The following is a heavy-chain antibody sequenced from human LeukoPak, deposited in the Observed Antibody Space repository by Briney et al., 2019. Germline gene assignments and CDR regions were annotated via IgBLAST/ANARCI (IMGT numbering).Heavy chain of an antibody. Sequence: VSVKVSCKASGYTFTSYGISWVRQAPGQGLEWMGWISAYNGNTNYAQKLQGRVTMTTDTSTSTAYMELRSLRSDDTAVYYCAGGRRNYDSSGYHYYWGQGTLVTVSS. CDR1: GYTFTSYG. D-gene: IGHD3-22*01. J-gene: IGHJ4*02. CDR2: ISAYNGNT. CDR3: AGGRRNYDSSGYHYY. V-gene: IGHV1-18*01.